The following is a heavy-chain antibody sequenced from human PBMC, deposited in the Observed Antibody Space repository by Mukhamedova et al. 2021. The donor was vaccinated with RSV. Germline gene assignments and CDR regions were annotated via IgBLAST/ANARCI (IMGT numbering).Heavy chain of an antibody. CDR1: G. J-gene: IGHJ4*02. V-gene: IGHV1-3*01. Sequence: GMHWVRQAPGQRLEWMGWINPGNGDTYYSQRFQGRVTFNRDTSASTAYMARSSLRSEDTAVYYCACDAATIIGRGDFWGQGSLVTV. CDR2: INPGNGDT. D-gene: IGHD2/OR15-2a*01. CDR3: ACDAATIIGRGDF.